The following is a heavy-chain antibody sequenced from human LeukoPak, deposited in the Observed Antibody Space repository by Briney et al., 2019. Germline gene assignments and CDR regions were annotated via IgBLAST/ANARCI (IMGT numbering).Heavy chain of an antibody. Sequence: GASLKVSCKASGYTFTSYYIDWVRQAPGQGLEWMGKIHPNGGSTNYAQRFQGRVTMTRDTSTSTVYMELSSLTSEDTAVYYCTTLKGSFDNWGQGTLVTVSS. D-gene: IGHD3-10*01. J-gene: IGHJ4*02. CDR1: GYTFTSYY. CDR3: TTLKGSFDN. CDR2: IHPNGGST. V-gene: IGHV1-46*01.